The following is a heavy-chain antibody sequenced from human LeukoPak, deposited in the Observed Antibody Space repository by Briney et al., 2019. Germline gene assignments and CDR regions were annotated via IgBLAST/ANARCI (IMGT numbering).Heavy chain of an antibody. Sequence: GASVKVSCKASGGTFSSYAISWVRQAPGQGLEWMGGIIPIFGKANYAQKFQGRVTITADESTSTAYMELSSLRSEDTAVYYCARVSVATDDYGDHYYYYYMDVWGKGTTVTISS. CDR3: ARVSVATDDYGDHYYYYYMDV. V-gene: IGHV1-69*13. CDR2: IIPIFGKA. CDR1: GGTFSSYA. J-gene: IGHJ6*03. D-gene: IGHD4-17*01.